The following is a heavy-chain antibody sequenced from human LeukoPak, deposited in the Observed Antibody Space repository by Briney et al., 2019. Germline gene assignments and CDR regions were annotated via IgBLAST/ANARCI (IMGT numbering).Heavy chain of an antibody. CDR1: RFTFSNYG. Sequence: GGSLRLSCAAPRFTFSNYGMTWVRQAPGKGLEWVASISNGGGSTYYADSVKGRFTVSRDNSKNSLYLQMNNLRTEDTAFYLCGTGRGPGSFLADNWGQGTLVTVSS. CDR3: GTGRGPGSFLADN. D-gene: IGHD1-26*01. CDR2: ISNGGGST. J-gene: IGHJ4*02. V-gene: IGHV3-23*01.